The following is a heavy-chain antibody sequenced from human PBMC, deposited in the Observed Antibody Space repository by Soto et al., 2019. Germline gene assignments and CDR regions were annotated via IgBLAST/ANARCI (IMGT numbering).Heavy chain of an antibody. J-gene: IGHJ4*02. CDR2: MWYDGSNK. CDR1: GFTFSSHG. D-gene: IGHD1-26*01. V-gene: IGHV3-33*01. CDR3: AGNSGSYYGIDY. Sequence: GGSLRLSCAASGFTFSSHGMHWVRQAPGKGLKWVAVMWYDGSNKYYADSVKGRFTISRDNSKNTLYLQMNSLRAEDTAVYYCAGNSGSYYGIDYWGQGTLVAVSS.